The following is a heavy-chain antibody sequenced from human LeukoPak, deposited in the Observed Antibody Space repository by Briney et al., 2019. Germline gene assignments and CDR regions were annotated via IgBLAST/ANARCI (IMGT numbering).Heavy chain of an antibody. CDR1: GDSVSSNSAA. CDR3: ARQGRSGASYSGLDS. V-gene: IGHV6-1*01. D-gene: IGHD1-26*01. J-gene: IGHJ4*02. CDR2: TYYRSSWYN. Sequence: SQTLSLTCAISGDSVSSNSAAWNWIRQSPSRGLEWLGRTYYRSSWYNDYTLSLRGRITVDPDTSKNQFSLQLNSVTPEDKAVYYCARQGRSGASYSGLDSWGQGTLVTVSS.